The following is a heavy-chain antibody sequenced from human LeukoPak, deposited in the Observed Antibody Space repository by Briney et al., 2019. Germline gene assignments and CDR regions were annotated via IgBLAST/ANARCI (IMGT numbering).Heavy chain of an antibody. V-gene: IGHV4-39*07. D-gene: IGHD3-22*01. CDR3: ARDQTRGGYYYDSSGYLDAFDI. CDR2: FDYSGST. J-gene: IGHJ3*02. CDR1: GGSISSRPYY. Sequence: SETLSLTCTVSGGSISSRPYYWGWIRQPPGKGLEWLGSFDYSGSTNYNPSLKSRVTISVDKSKNQFSLKLSSVTAADTAVYYCARDQTRGGYYYDSSGYLDAFDIWGQGTMVTVSS.